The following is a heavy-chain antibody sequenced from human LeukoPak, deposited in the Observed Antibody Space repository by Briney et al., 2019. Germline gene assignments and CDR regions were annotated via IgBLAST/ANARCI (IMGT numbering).Heavy chain of an antibody. V-gene: IGHV3-30*04. CDR3: ARGSILLLFGELLSDYFDY. CDR2: ISYDGSNK. CDR1: GFTFSSYA. D-gene: IGHD3-10*01. J-gene: IGHJ4*02. Sequence: GGSLRLSCAASGFTFSSYAMHWVRQAPGKGLEWVAVISYDGSNKYYADSVKGRFTISRDNSKNTLYLQMNSLRAEDTAVYYCARGSILLLFGELLSDYFDYWGQGTLVTVSS.